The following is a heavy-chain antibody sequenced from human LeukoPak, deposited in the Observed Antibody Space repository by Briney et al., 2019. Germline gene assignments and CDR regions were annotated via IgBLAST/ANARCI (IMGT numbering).Heavy chain of an antibody. CDR1: GFTFSSYS. V-gene: IGHV3-21*01. Sequence: GGSLSLSCAASGFTFSSYSMNWVRQAPGKGLEWVSSISSSSSYIYYADSVKGRFTISRDNAKNSLYLQMNSLRAEDTAVYYCARGGFCSGGSCYIELDYWGQGTLVTVSS. J-gene: IGHJ4*02. D-gene: IGHD2-15*01. CDR2: ISSSSSYI. CDR3: ARGGFCSGGSCYIELDY.